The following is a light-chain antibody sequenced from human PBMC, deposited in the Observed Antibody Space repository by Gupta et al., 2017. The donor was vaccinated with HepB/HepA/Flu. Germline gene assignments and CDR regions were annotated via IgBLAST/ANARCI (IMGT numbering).Light chain of an antibody. CDR3: QQYYSTLYT. V-gene: IGKV4-1*01. CDR1: QSVLYSSNNKNY. J-gene: IGKJ2*01. Sequence: DIVMTQSPDPLAASLGERATINCKSSQSVLYSSNNKNYLAWYQQKPGQPPKLLIYWASTRESGVPDRFSGSGSGTDFTLTISSLQAEDVAVYYCQQYYSTLYTFGQGTKLEIK. CDR2: WAS.